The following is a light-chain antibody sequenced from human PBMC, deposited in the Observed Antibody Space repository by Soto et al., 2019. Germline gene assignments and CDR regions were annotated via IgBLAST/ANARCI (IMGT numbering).Light chain of an antibody. CDR3: QQYMSTPIT. J-gene: IGKJ5*01. CDR1: QSLLYSSNNRNY. V-gene: IGKV4-1*01. Sequence: DIVMTQSPDSLAVSLGETATINCKSSQSLLYSSNNRNYLVWYQHNPGQPPKLLIYWASTRELGVTDGFSGSGFWTDFTLTISRLQAEDVAVYYCQQYMSTPITFGHGTRVEIK. CDR2: WAS.